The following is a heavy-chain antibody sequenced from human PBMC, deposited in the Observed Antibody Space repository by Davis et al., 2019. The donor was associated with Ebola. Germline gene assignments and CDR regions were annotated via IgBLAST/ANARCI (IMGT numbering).Heavy chain of an antibody. V-gene: IGHV4-30-4*01. CDR3: ARVPNGAYDFWSGYYGWYFDL. Sequence: PSETLSLTCTVSGGSISSGDYYWSWIRQPPGKGLEWIGYIYYSGSTYYNPSLKSRVTISVDTSKNQFSLKLSSVTAADTAVYYCARVPNGAYDFWSGYYGWYFDLWGRGTLVTVSS. D-gene: IGHD3-3*01. J-gene: IGHJ2*01. CDR1: GGSISSGDYY. CDR2: IYYSGST.